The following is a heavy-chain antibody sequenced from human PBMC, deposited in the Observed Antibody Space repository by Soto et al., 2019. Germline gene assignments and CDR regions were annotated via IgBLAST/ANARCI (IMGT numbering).Heavy chain of an antibody. Sequence: SVKLSCKASGYTFTSYDINWVRQATGQGLEWMGWMNPNSGNTGYAQKFQGRVTMTRNTSISKAYMELSRLRSEDTAVYYCARGPRILPDIVLMLYAEHYYYSIDVWG. J-gene: IGHJ6*01. CDR2: MNPNSGNT. V-gene: IGHV1-8*01. CDR3: ARGPRILPDIVLMLYAEHYYYSIDV. CDR1: GYTFTSYD. D-gene: IGHD2-8*01.